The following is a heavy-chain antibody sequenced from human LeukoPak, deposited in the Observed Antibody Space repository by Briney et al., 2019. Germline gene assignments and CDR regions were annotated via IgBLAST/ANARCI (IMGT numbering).Heavy chain of an antibody. J-gene: IGHJ5*02. CDR1: VYTFTSYY. CDR3: ARPTTETGDFDP. CDR2: INPSGGST. D-gene: IGHD1-26*01. V-gene: IGHV1-46*01. Sequence: GASVTVSFKAPVYTFTSYYMHWVRQAPGQGLEGMGIINPSGGSTSYAQKFQGRVTMTRDTSTSTVYMELSSLRSEDTAVYYCARPTTETGDFDPWGQGTLVTVSS.